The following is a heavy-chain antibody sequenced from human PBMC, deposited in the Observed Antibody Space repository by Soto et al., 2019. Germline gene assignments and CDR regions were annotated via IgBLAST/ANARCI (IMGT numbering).Heavy chain of an antibody. Sequence: ASVKVSCKASGGTFSSYAISWVRQAPGQGLEWMGGIIPIFGTANYAQKFQGRVTITADKSTSTAYMELSSLRSEDTAVYYCARDTYYYDSSGYYPPRGFDPWGQGTLVTVSS. D-gene: IGHD3-22*01. CDR3: ARDTYYYDSSGYYPPRGFDP. J-gene: IGHJ5*02. CDR1: GGTFSSYA. V-gene: IGHV1-69*06. CDR2: IIPIFGTA.